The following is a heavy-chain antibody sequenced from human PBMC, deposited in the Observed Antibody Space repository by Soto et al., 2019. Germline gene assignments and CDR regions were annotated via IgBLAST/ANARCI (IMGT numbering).Heavy chain of an antibody. CDR1: GYTFTTSG. CDR3: ARDQGITTFGVYSMYYYGMDV. J-gene: IGHJ6*02. Sequence: QVQRVQSAAEVKKPGASVKVSCKASGYTFTTSGISWVRQAPGQGLECLGWINTDNGNTNYAQHLQGRVTLTTDTSTSAAYMDLRSLRSEDTSVYYCARDQGITTFGVYSMYYYGMDVWGPGTTVTVSS. CDR2: INTDNGNT. V-gene: IGHV1-18*01. D-gene: IGHD3-3*01.